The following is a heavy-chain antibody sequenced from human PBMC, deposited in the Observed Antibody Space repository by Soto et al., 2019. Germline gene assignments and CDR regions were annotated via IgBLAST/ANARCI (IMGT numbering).Heavy chain of an antibody. Sequence: GESLKISCKGSGYSFTIYWIGWVRQMPGKGLEWMGIIYPGDSDTRYSPSFQGQVTISADKSISTAYLQWSSLKASDTAMYYCARHWRYYYDSSGYSSDGFDYWGQGTLVTVSS. CDR1: GYSFTIYW. D-gene: IGHD3-22*01. J-gene: IGHJ4*02. CDR3: ARHWRYYYDSSGYSSDGFDY. CDR2: IYPGDSDT. V-gene: IGHV5-51*01.